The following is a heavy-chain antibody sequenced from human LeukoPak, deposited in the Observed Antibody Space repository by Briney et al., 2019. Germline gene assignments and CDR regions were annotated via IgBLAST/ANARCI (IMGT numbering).Heavy chain of an antibody. Sequence: ASVKVSCKASGGTFSSYAISWVRQAPGQGLEWMGGIIPIFGTANYAQKFQGRVTITADESTSTAYMELSSLRSEDTAVYYCARVVPAVRAYYYYGMDVWGQGTTVTVSS. CDR2: IIPIFGTA. J-gene: IGHJ6*02. CDR1: GGTFSSYA. V-gene: IGHV1-69*13. CDR3: ARVVPAVRAYYYYGMDV. D-gene: IGHD2-2*01.